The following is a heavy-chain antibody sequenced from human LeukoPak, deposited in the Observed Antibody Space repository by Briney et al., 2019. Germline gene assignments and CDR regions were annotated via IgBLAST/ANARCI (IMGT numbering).Heavy chain of an antibody. Sequence: TSETLSLTCAVYGGSFSDYYWTWLRQPPGRGLEWIGEINHRGRNNYSPSLTSRLTISVDTSKNQFSLKLSSVTAADTAVYYCARPHLGADNYWYFDLWGRGTLVTVSS. CDR1: GGSFSDYY. V-gene: IGHV4-34*01. CDR2: INHRGRN. CDR3: ARPHLGADNYWYFDL. D-gene: IGHD1-26*01. J-gene: IGHJ2*01.